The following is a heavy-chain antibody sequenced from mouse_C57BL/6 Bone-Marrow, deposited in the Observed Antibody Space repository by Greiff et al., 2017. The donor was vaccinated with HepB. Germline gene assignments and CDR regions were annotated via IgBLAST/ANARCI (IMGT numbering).Heavy chain of an antibody. CDR3: ARRYYGFWYFDV. D-gene: IGHD1-1*01. CDR2: ISNLAYSI. Sequence: EVNVVESGGGLVQPGGSLKLSCAASGFTFSDYGMAWVRQAPRKGPEWVAFISNLAYSIYYADTVTGRFTISRENAKNTLYLEMSSLRSEDTAMYYCARRYYGFWYFDVWGTGTTVTVSS. CDR1: GFTFSDYG. J-gene: IGHJ1*03. V-gene: IGHV5-15*01.